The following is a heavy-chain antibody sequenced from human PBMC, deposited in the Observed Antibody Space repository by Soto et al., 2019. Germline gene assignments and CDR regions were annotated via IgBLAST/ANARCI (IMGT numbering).Heavy chain of an antibody. CDR1: GGSINSYF. J-gene: IGHJ6*02. Sequence: SETLSLTCTVSGGSINSYFWSWIRQPPGKGLEWIGNLYYSGRTNYNPSLKSRVTISVDTSKKQFSLNLNSVTAADTAMYYCAGGGVRGVITRTRDYYGMDVWGQGTTVTVSS. CDR2: LYYSGRT. V-gene: IGHV4-59*01. CDR3: AGGGVRGVITRTRDYYGMDV. D-gene: IGHD3-10*01.